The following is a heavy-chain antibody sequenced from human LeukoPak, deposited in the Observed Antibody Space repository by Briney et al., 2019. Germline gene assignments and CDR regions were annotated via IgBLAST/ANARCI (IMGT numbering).Heavy chain of an antibody. V-gene: IGHV4-30-2*01. D-gene: IGHD4-23*01. CDR2: IYHSGST. Sequence: RPSETLSLTCAVSGGSIGSGGYSWSWIRQPPGKGLEWIGYIYHSGSTYYNPSLKSRVTISVDRSKNQFSLKLSSVTAADTAVYYCARGPVTVVTPNYFDYWGQGTLVTVSS. CDR3: ARGPVTVVTPNYFDY. J-gene: IGHJ4*02. CDR1: GGSIGSGGYS.